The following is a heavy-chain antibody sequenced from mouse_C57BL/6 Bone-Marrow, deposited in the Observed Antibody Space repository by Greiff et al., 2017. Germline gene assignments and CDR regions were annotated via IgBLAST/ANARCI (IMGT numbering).Heavy chain of an antibody. V-gene: IGHV1-9*01. CDR2: ILPGSGST. J-gene: IGHJ1*03. Sequence: QVQLKQSGAELMKPGASVNLSCKATGYTFTAYWIEWVKQRPGHGLEWIGEILPGSGSTNYNEKFKGKATFTADTSSNTAYMQLSSLTTEDSAIYYCARPFFSSLHWYFDVWGTGTTVTVSS. CDR3: ARPFFSSLHWYFDV. D-gene: IGHD1-1*01. CDR1: GYTFTAYW.